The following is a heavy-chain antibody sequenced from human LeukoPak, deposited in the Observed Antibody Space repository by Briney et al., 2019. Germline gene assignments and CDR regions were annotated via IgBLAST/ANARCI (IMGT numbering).Heavy chain of an antibody. V-gene: IGHV4-4*07. Sequence: PSETLSLTCTVSGASISSYYWSWIRQPAGKGLERIGRIDGSGNTNYNPSLKSRISVSVDTSKNQVSLKLSYVTAADTAVYYCARDGGSGWFDYWGQGTLVTVSS. J-gene: IGHJ4*02. CDR1: GASISSYY. CDR3: ARDGGSGWFDY. D-gene: IGHD6-19*01. CDR2: IDGSGNT.